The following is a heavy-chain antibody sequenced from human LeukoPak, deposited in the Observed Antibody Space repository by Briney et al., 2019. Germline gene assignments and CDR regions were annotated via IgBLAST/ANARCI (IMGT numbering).Heavy chain of an antibody. D-gene: IGHD3-3*01. Sequence: AETLSLTCTVSGGSISSYYWSWIRQPAGKGLEWIGRIYSRGSTNYNPSLKSRVSMSIDTSKNQFSLKLSSVTAADTAVYYCARDGVVDVWGKGTTVTVSS. CDR1: GGSISSYY. CDR3: ARDGVVDV. V-gene: IGHV4-4*07. J-gene: IGHJ6*04. CDR2: IYSRGST.